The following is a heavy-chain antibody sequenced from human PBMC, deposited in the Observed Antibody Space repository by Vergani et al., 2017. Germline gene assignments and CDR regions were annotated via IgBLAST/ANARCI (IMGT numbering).Heavy chain of an antibody. CDR2: IIPIFGTA. CDR3: VYCSGGSCYYFNAFDI. D-gene: IGHD2-15*01. CDR1: GGTFSSYA. J-gene: IGHJ3*02. Sequence: QVQLVQSGAEVKKPGSSVKVSCKASGGTFSSYAISWVRQAPGQGLEWMGGIIPIFGTANYAQKFQGRVTITADESTSTAYMELGSLRSEDTAVYYCVYCSGGSCYYFNAFDIWGQGTMVTVSS. V-gene: IGHV1-69*01.